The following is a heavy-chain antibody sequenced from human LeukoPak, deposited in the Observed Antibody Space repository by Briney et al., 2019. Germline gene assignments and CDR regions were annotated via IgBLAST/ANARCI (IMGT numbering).Heavy chain of an antibody. D-gene: IGHD1-26*01. J-gene: IGHJ4*02. V-gene: IGHV1-18*04. CDR1: GYSFTSYW. CDR2: ITTYNGYT. Sequence: GESLKISCKGSGYSFTSYWIAWVRQAPGQGLEWMGWITTYNGYTNYAQKFQGRVTMTTDTSTSTAYMELRSLRSDDAAVYYCARLSGSYYIFDYWGQGTLVTVSS. CDR3: ARLSGSYYIFDY.